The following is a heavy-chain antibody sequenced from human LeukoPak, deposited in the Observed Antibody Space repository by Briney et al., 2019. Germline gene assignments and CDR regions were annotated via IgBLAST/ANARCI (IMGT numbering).Heavy chain of an antibody. CDR1: GFTFSSYS. D-gene: IGHD6-13*01. Sequence: GGSLRLSCAASGFTFSSYSMNWVRQAPGKGLEWVSSISSSSSYIYYADSVKGRFTISRDNSKNTLYLQMGSLRAEDMAVYYCARSLAAAGTRWYYYYMDVWGKGTTVTISS. CDR3: ARSLAAAGTRWYYYYMDV. CDR2: ISSSSSYI. V-gene: IGHV3-21*01. J-gene: IGHJ6*03.